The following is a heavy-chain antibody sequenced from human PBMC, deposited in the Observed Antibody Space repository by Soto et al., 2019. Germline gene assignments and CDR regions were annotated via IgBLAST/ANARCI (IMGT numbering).Heavy chain of an antibody. CDR3: AKSPTANRYCFSALCYATNYYGLDV. J-gene: IGHJ6*02. Sequence: EVQLLESGGGFVQPGGSLRLSCAASGLFSTYAMTWVRQAPGKGLEWVSAISGSGDTTYYADSVKGRFTISRDNSKNTLYLQMNSLRAEDTALYYCAKSPTANRYCFSALCYATNYYGLDVWGQGTTVTVSS. V-gene: IGHV3-23*01. CDR2: ISGSGDTT. CDR1: GLFSTYA. D-gene: IGHD2-2*01.